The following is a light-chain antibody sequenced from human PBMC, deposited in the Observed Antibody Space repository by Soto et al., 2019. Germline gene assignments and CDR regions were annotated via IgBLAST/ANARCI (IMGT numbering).Light chain of an antibody. Sequence: DIPMTQSPSSLSASVGDRVTITCRASQGINNYVAWYQQKPGKPPKLLIYAASTLQSGVPSRFSGSGSWTDFTLTINSLQPEVVATYSCQKYSSVPVFGPGTKVDIK. CDR3: QKYSSVPV. CDR2: AAS. J-gene: IGKJ3*01. CDR1: QGINNY. V-gene: IGKV1-27*01.